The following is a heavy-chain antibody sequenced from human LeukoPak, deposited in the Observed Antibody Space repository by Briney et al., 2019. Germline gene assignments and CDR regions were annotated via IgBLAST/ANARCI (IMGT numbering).Heavy chain of an antibody. CDR2: ISWDGGNV. Sequence: GGSLRLSCAASGFSFDDYGMNWVRQDPGKGLEWVSGISWDGGNVGYADSFKGRFTISRDNAKNSLYLQINSLRTEDMALYYCVKGRGLDYGYFYFDHWGRGTRVTVSS. CDR1: GFSFDDYG. CDR3: VKGRGLDYGYFYFDH. V-gene: IGHV3-9*03. D-gene: IGHD3-16*01. J-gene: IGHJ4*01.